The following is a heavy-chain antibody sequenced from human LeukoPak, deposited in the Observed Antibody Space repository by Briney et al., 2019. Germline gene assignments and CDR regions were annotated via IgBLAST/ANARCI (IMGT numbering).Heavy chain of an antibody. D-gene: IGHD3/OR15-3a*01. Sequence: GGSLRLSRAASGFTFSNAWISWVRQAPGKGLEWVGRIKSKTDGGTTDYAAPVKGRFTISRDDSKNTLYLQMNSLKTEDTAVYYCTTDRGHPYYFDYWGQGTLVTVSS. J-gene: IGHJ4*02. CDR1: GFTFSNAW. CDR2: IKSKTDGGTT. V-gene: IGHV3-15*01. CDR3: TTDRGHPYYFDY.